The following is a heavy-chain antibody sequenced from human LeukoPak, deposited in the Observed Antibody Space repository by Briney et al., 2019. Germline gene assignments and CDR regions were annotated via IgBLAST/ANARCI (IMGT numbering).Heavy chain of an antibody. J-gene: IGHJ4*02. Sequence: ASVTVSCKASGYTFTSYDINWVRQASGQGLEWMGWMNPNSGNTGFAQKFQGRVTITRNTSISTAYMELSSLRSEDTAVYYCARDLSGSQRGGYFDYWGQGTLVTVSS. D-gene: IGHD1-26*01. CDR2: MNPNSGNT. V-gene: IGHV1-8*01. CDR1: GYTFTSYD. CDR3: ARDLSGSQRGGYFDY.